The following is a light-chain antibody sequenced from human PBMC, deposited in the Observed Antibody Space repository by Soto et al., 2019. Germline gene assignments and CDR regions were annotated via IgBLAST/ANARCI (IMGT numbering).Light chain of an antibody. Sequence: ETLLTQSPGTLSLSPGERATLSCRASQSVGGSSLAWYQQRPGQAPRLLIYDTSNRATGIPDRFSGSGSGTDFTLTISRLEPEDFAVYYCRQYGSSPWTFGQGTKVDIK. CDR1: QSVGGSS. J-gene: IGKJ1*01. CDR3: RQYGSSPWT. V-gene: IGKV3-20*01. CDR2: DTS.